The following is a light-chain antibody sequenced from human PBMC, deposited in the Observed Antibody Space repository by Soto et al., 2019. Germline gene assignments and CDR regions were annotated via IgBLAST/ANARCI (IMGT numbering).Light chain of an antibody. J-gene: IGKJ4*01. CDR2: DAS. CDR1: QSISSW. CDR3: QKYNSYSPLT. Sequence: DIQMTQSPSTLSASVGDRVTITCRASQSISSWLAWYQQKPGKAPKLLIYDASSLESGVPSRFSGSGSGTEFTLTISRLQPDDFATYYCQKYNSYSPLTVGGGTKVDIK. V-gene: IGKV1-5*01.